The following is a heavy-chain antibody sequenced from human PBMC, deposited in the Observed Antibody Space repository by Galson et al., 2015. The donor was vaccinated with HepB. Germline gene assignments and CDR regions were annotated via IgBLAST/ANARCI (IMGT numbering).Heavy chain of an antibody. J-gene: IGHJ4*02. CDR2: INSGNGGA. Sequence: SVKVSCKASGYTFSTYAMHWVRQAPGQRLGWMGWINSGNGGAKYSQKFQGRITITKDTSASTSYMELSSLRSEDTAVYYCARDSSLVVALLDYWGQGTLVTVSS. D-gene: IGHD2-8*02. CDR3: ARDSSLVVALLDY. V-gene: IGHV1-3*01. CDR1: GYTFSTYA.